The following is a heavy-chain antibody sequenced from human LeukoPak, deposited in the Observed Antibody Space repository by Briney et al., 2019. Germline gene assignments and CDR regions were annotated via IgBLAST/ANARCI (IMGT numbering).Heavy chain of an antibody. J-gene: IGHJ4*02. CDR3: ARLSTMGLTFDY. Sequence: SETLSLTCTVSGGSISSSSYYWGWIRQPPGKGLEWIGSIYYSGSTYYNPSLKSRVTISVDTSKNQFSLKLSSVTAADTTVYYCARLSTMGLTFDYWGQGTLVTVSS. V-gene: IGHV4-39*01. CDR2: IYYSGST. CDR1: GGSISSSSYY. D-gene: IGHD3/OR15-3a*01.